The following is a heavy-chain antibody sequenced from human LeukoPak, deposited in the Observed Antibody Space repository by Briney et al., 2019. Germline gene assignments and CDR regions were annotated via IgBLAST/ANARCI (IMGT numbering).Heavy chain of an antibody. CDR1: GGSISSYY. J-gene: IGHJ4*02. CDR2: IYTSGST. V-gene: IGHV4-4*07. Sequence: SETLSLTCTVSGGSISSYYWSWIRQPAGKGLEWIGRIYTSGSTNYNPSLKSRVTMSVDTSKNQFSLKLSSVTAADTAVYYCAREIPILTGYKKGFGYWGQGTLVTVSS. D-gene: IGHD3-9*01. CDR3: AREIPILTGYKKGFGY.